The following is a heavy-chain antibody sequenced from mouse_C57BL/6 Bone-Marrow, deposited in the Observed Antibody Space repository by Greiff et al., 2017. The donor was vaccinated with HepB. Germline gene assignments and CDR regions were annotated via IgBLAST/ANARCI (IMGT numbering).Heavy chain of an antibody. V-gene: IGHV6-6*01. CDR2: IRNKANNHAT. CDR3: TRARYGWYGSSPQYFDV. J-gene: IGHJ1*03. CDR1: GFTFSDDW. D-gene: IGHD1-1*01. Sequence: EVKLEESGGGLVQPGGSMKLSCAASGFTFSDDWMDWVRQSPEKGLEWVAEIRNKANNHATYYAESVKGRFTISRDDSKSSVYLQMNSLRAEDTGIYYCTRARYGWYGSSPQYFDVWGTGTTVTVSS.